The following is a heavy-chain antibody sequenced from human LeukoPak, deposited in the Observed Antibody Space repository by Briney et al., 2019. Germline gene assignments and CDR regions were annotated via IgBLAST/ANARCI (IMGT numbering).Heavy chain of an antibody. CDR1: GGSFSGYY. CDR2: INHSGST. D-gene: IGHD3-22*01. Sequence: PSETLSLTCAVYGGSFSGYYWSWIRQPPGKGLEWIGEINHSGSTNYNPSLKSRVTISVDTSKNQFSLKLSSVTAADTAVYYCARGYYDSSGYPQFDYWGQGTLVTVSS. V-gene: IGHV4-34*01. J-gene: IGHJ4*02. CDR3: ARGYYDSSGYPQFDY.